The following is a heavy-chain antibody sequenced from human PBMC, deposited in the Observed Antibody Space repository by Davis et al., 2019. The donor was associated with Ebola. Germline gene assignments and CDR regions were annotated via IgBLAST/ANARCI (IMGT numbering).Heavy chain of an antibody. CDR3: SRGRGSGNYP. V-gene: IGHV1-8*01. J-gene: IGHJ5*02. CDR2: MDPDSGNT. D-gene: IGHD3-10*01. CDR1: GYTFTGYD. Sequence: AASVKVSCKAPGYTFTGYDINWVRQAPGQGLEWMGWMDPDSGNTDYAQKFQGRVTMTRDTSVSTAYMELSSLTSEDTAVYYCSRGRGSGNYPWGQGTLVTVSS.